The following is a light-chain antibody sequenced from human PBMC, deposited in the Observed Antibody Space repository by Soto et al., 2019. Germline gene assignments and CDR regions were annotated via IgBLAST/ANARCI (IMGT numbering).Light chain of an antibody. CDR2: DAS. CDR3: QQRSNWPLT. J-gene: IGKJ4*01. CDR1: QSVSSY. Sequence: EIVLTQSPATLSLSPGERATLSCRASQSVSSYLAWYLHKPGQAPRLLIYDASNRATGIPARFSGSGSGTDFTLTISSLEPEEFAVYDCQQRSNWPLTFGGRTNVEI. V-gene: IGKV3-11*01.